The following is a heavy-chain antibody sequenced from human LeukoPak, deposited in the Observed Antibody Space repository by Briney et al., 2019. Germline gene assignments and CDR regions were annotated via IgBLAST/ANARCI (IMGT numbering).Heavy chain of an antibody. CDR3: ARDVGDL. CDR2: INQGGSEK. Sequence: PGGSLRLSCAPSGFTFSTDWMGWVRQAPGKGLEWLANINQGGSEKYYVDSVKGRFTISRENPKNSLFRQMNSLRAEDTAVYYCARDVGDLWGQGTLVTVSS. D-gene: IGHD2-21*02. J-gene: IGHJ4*02. V-gene: IGHV3-7*01. CDR1: GFTFSTDW.